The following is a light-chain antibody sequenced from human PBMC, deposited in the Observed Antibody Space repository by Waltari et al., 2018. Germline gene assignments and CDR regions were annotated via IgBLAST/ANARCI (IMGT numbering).Light chain of an antibody. J-gene: IGKJ1*01. CDR3: QEYYTIPPWA. Sequence: DIVMTQSPDSLAMSLGERATINCRSRRFILSSANNKNYLGWYQKKPGQPPKLLFYWASTRQSGVPDRFSASGSGTDFSLTISSLQAEDVAVYYCQEYYTIPPWAFGQGTKVEIK. CDR2: WAS. CDR1: RFILSSANNKNY. V-gene: IGKV4-1*01.